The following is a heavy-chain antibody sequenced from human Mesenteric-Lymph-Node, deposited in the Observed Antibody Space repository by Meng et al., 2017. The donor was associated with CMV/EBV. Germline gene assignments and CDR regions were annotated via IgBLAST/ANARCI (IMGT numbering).Heavy chain of an antibody. CDR2: VNSEGSRT. J-gene: IGHJ5*02. CDR1: GFTFSNYW. D-gene: IGHD7-27*01. Sequence: SCAASGFTFSNYWMHWVRQVPGEGLVWVSRVNSEGSRTDYADFVKGRFTISRDSAKNTLYLQMNSLRAEDTAVYYCARVSGASWFDPWGQGTLVTVSS. CDR3: ARVSGASWFDP. V-gene: IGHV3-74*01.